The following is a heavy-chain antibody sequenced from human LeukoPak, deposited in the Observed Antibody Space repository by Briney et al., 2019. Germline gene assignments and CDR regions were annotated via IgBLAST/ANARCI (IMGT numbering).Heavy chain of an antibody. CDR3: ARGLRRSGYPYYFDY. J-gene: IGHJ4*02. D-gene: IGHD3-22*01. CDR2: IYSGGST. CDR1: GFTVSSND. V-gene: IGHV3-53*01. Sequence: GGSLRLPCAASGFTVSSNDMSWVRQAPGKGLEWVSVIYSGGSTYYADSVKGRFTISRDNSKNTLHLQMNSLRAEDTAVYYCARGLRRSGYPYYFDYWGQGTLVTVSS.